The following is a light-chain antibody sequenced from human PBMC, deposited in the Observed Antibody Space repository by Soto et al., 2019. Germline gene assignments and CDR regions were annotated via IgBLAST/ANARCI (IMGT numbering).Light chain of an antibody. J-gene: IGKJ2*01. CDR3: HQSGNSPYT. CDR1: QSVYTSY. V-gene: IGKV3-20*01. CDR2: GAS. Sequence: EIVLTQSPGTLSLSPGERASVSCRASQSVYTSYLAWFQQKPGQAPRLLIYGASNRATGIPDRFSGSGSGTDFTLTITRLEPEDFVVYFCHQSGNSPYTFGQGTKLEI.